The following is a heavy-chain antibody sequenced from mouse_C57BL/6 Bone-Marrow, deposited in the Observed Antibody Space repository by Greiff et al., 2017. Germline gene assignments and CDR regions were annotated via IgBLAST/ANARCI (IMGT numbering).Heavy chain of an antibody. CDR1: GYTFTDYN. V-gene: IGHV1-22*01. CDR3: ARGVTTVVADY. D-gene: IGHD1-1*01. CDR2: INPNNGGT. Sequence: EVQVVESGPELVKPGASVKMSCKASGYTFTDYNMHWVKQSHGKSLEWIGYINPNNGGTSYNQKFKGKATLTVNKSSSTAYMELRSLTSEDSAVYYCARGVTTVVADYWGQGTTLTVSS. J-gene: IGHJ2*01.